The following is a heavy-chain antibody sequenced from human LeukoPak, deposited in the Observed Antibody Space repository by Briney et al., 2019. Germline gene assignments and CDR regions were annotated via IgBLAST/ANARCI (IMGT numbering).Heavy chain of an antibody. D-gene: IGHD2-21*02. CDR3: ARGGQAGTGDV. Sequence: GGSLRLSCAASGFTFSSYWMTWVRQSPGKGLEWVANIKQDGSETYHVDSVKGRFTISRDNAKDSLYLEMNSLRAEDTAVYYCARGGQAGTGDVWGQGTLVTVSS. J-gene: IGHJ4*02. CDR1: GFTFSSYW. CDR2: IKQDGSET. V-gene: IGHV3-7*01.